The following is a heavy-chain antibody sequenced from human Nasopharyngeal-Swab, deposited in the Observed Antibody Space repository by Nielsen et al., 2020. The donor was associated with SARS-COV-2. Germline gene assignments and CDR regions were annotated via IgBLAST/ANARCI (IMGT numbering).Heavy chain of an antibody. D-gene: IGHD3-10*01. CDR2: INHSGST. CDR1: GGSFSGYY. J-gene: IGHJ6*02. V-gene: IGHV4-34*01. CDR3: ASLGITMVRGVSGMDV. Sequence: GSLRLSCAVYGGSFSGYYWSWIRQPPGKGLEWIGEINHSGSTNYNPSLKSRVTISVDTSKNQFSLKLSSVTAADTAVYYYASLGITMVRGVSGMDVWGQGITVTVSS.